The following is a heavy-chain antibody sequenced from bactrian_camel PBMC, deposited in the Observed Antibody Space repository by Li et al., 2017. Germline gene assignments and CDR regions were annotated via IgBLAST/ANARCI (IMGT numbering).Heavy chain of an antibody. CDR1: GFTFSTYD. J-gene: IGHJ4*01. Sequence: HVQLVESGGGSALAGGSVRLSCAASGFTFSTYDMMWVRQAPGKGLEWVCSIYSDGSETYCADSVKGRFNISQDRAKSTVSLQMNNLKPEDTAMYYCAADRVPATRRLLARAYNHWGQGTQVTVS. D-gene: IGHD7*01. V-gene: IGHV3S6*01. CDR3: AADRVPATRRLLARAYNH. CDR2: IYSDGSET.